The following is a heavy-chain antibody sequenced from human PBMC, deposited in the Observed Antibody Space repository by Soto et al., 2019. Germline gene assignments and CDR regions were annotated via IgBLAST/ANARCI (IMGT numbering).Heavy chain of an antibody. CDR1: GYTFTSYY. Sequence: QVQLVQSGAEVKKPGASVKVSCKASGYTFTSYYMHWVRQAPGQGLEWMGIINPSGGRTSYAQKFQGRVTMTRDTSTSTVYMELSSLRSEDTAVYYCARDLDDNPQNRGYSGYSRWDYYYGMDVWGQGTTVTVSS. V-gene: IGHV1-46*01. CDR2: INPSGGRT. D-gene: IGHD5-12*01. J-gene: IGHJ6*02. CDR3: ARDLDDNPQNRGYSGYSRWDYYYGMDV.